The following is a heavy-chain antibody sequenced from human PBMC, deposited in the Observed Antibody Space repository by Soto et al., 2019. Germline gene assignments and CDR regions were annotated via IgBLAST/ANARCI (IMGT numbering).Heavy chain of an antibody. J-gene: IGHJ4*01. V-gene: IGHV3-74*01. D-gene: IGHD3-16*02. CDR3: ARERVVNYTDYYFAY. Sequence: GRSLRLSCAASGFTFSSYWMHWVRQAPGKGLVWVSRINTDGRNTTYADSVKGRFTISRDNAKNTLYLQMNSLRADDTAVYYCARERVVNYTDYYFAYCGQGSMVTGSS. CDR2: INTDGRNT. CDR1: GFTFSSYW.